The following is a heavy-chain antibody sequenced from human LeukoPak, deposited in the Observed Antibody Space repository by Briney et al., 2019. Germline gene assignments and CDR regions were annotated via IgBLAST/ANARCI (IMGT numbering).Heavy chain of an antibody. J-gene: IGHJ4*02. CDR1: GGSFSGYF. V-gene: IGHV4-34*01. CDR2: INHSGST. Sequence: PSETLSLTCAVYGGSFSGYFWSWSRQPPGKGLEWMGEINHSGSTNYNPSLKSRVTISVDTSKNQFSLKLSSVTAADTAVYYCARGLLGGRNGDYWGQGTLVTVSS. CDR3: ARGLLGGRNGDY. D-gene: IGHD2-15*01.